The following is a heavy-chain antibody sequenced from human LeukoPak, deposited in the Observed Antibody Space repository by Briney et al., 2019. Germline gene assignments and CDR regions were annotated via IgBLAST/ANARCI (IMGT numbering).Heavy chain of an antibody. CDR2: ISSSSSYI. CDR1: GFTFSSCT. J-gene: IGHJ4*02. V-gene: IGHV3-21*04. Sequence: PGGSLRLSCTASGFTFSSCTMNWVRQAPGKGLEWVSSISSSSSYIYFADSVKGRFTISRDNSKNTLYLQMNSLRAEDTAVYYCAKRHLAVAGLDYFDYWGQGTLVTVSS. D-gene: IGHD6-19*01. CDR3: AKRHLAVAGLDYFDY.